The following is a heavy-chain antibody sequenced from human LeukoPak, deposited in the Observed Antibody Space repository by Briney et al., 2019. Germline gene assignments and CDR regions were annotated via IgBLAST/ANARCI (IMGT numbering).Heavy chain of an antibody. CDR1: GFTFSSYA. D-gene: IGHD6-13*01. CDR2: ISYDGSNK. CDR3: ARVNHGSSSWYGAFDI. J-gene: IGHJ3*02. V-gene: IGHV3-30-3*01. Sequence: PGRSLRLSCAASGFTFSSYAMHWVRQAPGKGLEWVAVISYDGSNKYYADSVKGRFTISRDNSKNTLYLQMNSLRAEDTAVYYCARVNHGSSSWYGAFDIWGQGTRATVSS.